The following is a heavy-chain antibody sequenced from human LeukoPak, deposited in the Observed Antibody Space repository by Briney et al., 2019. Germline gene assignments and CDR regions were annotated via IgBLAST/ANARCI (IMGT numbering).Heavy chain of an antibody. V-gene: IGHV4-31*03. CDR3: ARCSSTYYYGMDV. Sequence: SETLSLTCTVSGGSISSGGYYWSWIRQHPGKGLEWIGYIYYSGSTYYNPSLKSRVTISVDTSKNQSSLKLSSVTAADTAVYYCARCSSTYYYGMDVWGQGTTVTVSS. CDR1: GGSISSGGYY. J-gene: IGHJ6*02. CDR2: IYYSGST. D-gene: IGHD2-2*01.